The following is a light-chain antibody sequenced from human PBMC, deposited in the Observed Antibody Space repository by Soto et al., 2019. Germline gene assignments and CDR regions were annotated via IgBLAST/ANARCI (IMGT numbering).Light chain of an antibody. J-gene: IGLJ2*01. CDR3: QSYDSSLSVV. CDR2: GNS. CDR1: SSNIGAGYD. V-gene: IGLV1-40*01. Sequence: QSVLTQPPSVSGAPGQRVTISCTGSSSNIGAGYDVHWYQQLPGTAPKLLIYGNSNRPSGVPDRFSGSKSGTSASLAITGLQAEDEADYYCQSYDSSLSVVFDGGTKLT.